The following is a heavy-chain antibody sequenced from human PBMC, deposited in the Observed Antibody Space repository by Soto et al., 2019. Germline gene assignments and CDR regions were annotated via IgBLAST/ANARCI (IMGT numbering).Heavy chain of an antibody. V-gene: IGHV1-18*01. CDR1: GYTFTSYG. CDR2: ISAYNGNT. Sequence: ASVKVSCKASGYTFTSYGISWVRQAPGQGLERKGWISAYNGNTNYAQKLQGRVTMSTDTSTSTAYMELRSLRSDDTAVFYCARDRHIVLRYFEWLSPNDYSGQGTLVTVSS. CDR3: ARDRHIVLRYFEWLSPNDY. J-gene: IGHJ4*02. D-gene: IGHD3-9*01.